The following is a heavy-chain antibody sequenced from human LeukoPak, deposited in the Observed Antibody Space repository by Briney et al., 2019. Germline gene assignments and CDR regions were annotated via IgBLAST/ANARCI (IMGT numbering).Heavy chain of an antibody. D-gene: IGHD2-15*01. V-gene: IGHV1-18*01. CDR3: ARGGYCSGGSCYSPRFDP. Sequence: GASVKVSCKASGYTFTSYGISWVQQAPGQGLEWMGWISAYNGNTNYAQKLQGRVTMTTDTSTSTAYMELRSLRSDDTAVYYCARGGYCSGGSCYSPRFDPWGQGTLVTVSS. CDR2: ISAYNGNT. J-gene: IGHJ5*02. CDR1: GYTFTSYG.